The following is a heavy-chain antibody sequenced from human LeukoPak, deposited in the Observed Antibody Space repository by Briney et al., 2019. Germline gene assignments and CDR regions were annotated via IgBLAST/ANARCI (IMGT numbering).Heavy chain of an antibody. D-gene: IGHD5-18*01. CDR2: INHSGST. Sequence: SETLSLTCAVYGGSFSGYYWSWIRQPPGKGLEWIGEINHSGSTNYNPSLKSRVTISVDTSKNQFSLKLSSVTAADTAVYYCARGYSYGFGYYYYGMDVWGQGTTATVSS. CDR3: ARGYSYGFGYYYYGMDV. V-gene: IGHV4-34*01. CDR1: GGSFSGYY. J-gene: IGHJ6*02.